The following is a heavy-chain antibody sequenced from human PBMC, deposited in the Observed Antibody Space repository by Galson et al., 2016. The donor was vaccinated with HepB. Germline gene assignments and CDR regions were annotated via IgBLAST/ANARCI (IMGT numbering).Heavy chain of an antibody. CDR3: ARDDGLDCTSATCHQLDY. V-gene: IGHV1-46*01. J-gene: IGHJ4*02. D-gene: IGHD2-2*01. CDR1: GYIFTFYN. CDR2: IYPSGGRP. Sequence: SVKVSCKASGYIFTFYNVHWVRQAPGQGLEWMGMIYPSGGRPSLAEEFQGRLTVTRDTATSTVYMELSSLRSDDTGVYYCARDDGLDCTSATCHQLDYWGRGTLVTVSA.